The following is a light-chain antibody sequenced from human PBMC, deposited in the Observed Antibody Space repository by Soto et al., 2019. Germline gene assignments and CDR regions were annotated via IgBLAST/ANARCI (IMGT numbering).Light chain of an antibody. V-gene: IGKV3-20*01. Sequence: EIVLTQSPGTLSLSPGERATLSCRASQSVSSSYLAWYQQKPGQAPRLLIYGASSRATGIPDRFSGSGSGTDFTLTFSRLEPEDFAVYYCQQYGNSPPLTFGGGTKVEIK. CDR2: GAS. J-gene: IGKJ4*01. CDR3: QQYGNSPPLT. CDR1: QSVSSSY.